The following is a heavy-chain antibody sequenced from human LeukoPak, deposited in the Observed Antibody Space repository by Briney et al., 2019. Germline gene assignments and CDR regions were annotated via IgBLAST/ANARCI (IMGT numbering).Heavy chain of an antibody. CDR1: GFTFSSYA. V-gene: IGHV3-23*01. J-gene: IGHJ5*02. Sequence: GGSLRLSCAASGFTFSSYAMSWVRQAPGKGLEWVSAISGSGGSTYYADSVKGRFTISRDNSKNTLYLQMSSLGAEDTAVYYCAKGSSSWYDGWFDPWGQGTLVTVSS. D-gene: IGHD6-13*01. CDR2: ISGSGGST. CDR3: AKGSSSWYDGWFDP.